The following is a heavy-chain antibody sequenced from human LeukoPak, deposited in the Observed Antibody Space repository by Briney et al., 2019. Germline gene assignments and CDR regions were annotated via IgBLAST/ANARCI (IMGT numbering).Heavy chain of an antibody. CDR2: IYTSGST. CDR1: GGSISSGSYY. D-gene: IGHD3-16*02. J-gene: IGHJ4*02. V-gene: IGHV4-61*02. Sequence: PSQTLSLTCTVSGGSISSGSYYWSWIRQPAGKGLEWIGRIYTSGSTNYNPSLKSRVTISVDTSKNRFSLKLSSVTAADTAVYYCAREGPGNEPYDYVWGSYRRGGPFDYWGQGTLVTVSS. CDR3: AREGPGNEPYDYVWGSYRRGGPFDY.